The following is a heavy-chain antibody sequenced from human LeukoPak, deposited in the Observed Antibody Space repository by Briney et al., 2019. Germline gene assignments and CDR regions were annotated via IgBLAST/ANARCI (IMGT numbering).Heavy chain of an antibody. J-gene: IGHJ6*03. V-gene: IGHV3-11*04. CDR2: ISSSGSTI. D-gene: IGHD3-3*01. Sequence: KFGGSLRLSCAASGFTLSDYYMSGMRQAPGEGVGWVSYISSSGSTIYYADSVKGRFTNATDNDKNSLYLQMNSLRAEDTAVYYCARAAVGADFGVVINYYYYMDVWGKGTTVTVSS. CDR1: GFTLSDYY. CDR3: ARAAVGADFGVVINYYYYMDV.